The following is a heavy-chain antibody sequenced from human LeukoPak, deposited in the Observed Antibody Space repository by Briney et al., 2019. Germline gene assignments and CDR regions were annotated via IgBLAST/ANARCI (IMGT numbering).Heavy chain of an antibody. CDR2: ISAYNCNT. Sequence: SSVKVSCKASGYTFTSYGISWVRQAPAQGLGWMGWISAYNCNTNYAQKLQGRVTMPTDTSASTAYMELSRLRSDDTAVYYCARDSRDCSSTSCYPIYYYSYGMDVWGQGTTVTVSS. V-gene: IGHV1-18*01. J-gene: IGHJ6*02. CDR3: ARDSRDCSSTSCYPIYYYSYGMDV. CDR1: GYTFTSYG. D-gene: IGHD2-2*01.